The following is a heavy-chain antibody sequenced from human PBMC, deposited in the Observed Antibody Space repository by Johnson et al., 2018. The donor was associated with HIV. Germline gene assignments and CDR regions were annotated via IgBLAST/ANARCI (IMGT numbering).Heavy chain of an antibody. CDR1: GFTFSSYA. Sequence: VHLVESGGGVVQPGRPLRLSCAASGFTFSSYAMHWVRQAPGKGLEWVSGISWNSGSIGYADSVKGRFTISRDNAKNSLYLQMNSLRAEDTALYYCAKDMNSGYDLWGLGFGIWGQGTMVTVSS. CDR3: AKDMNSGYDLWGLGFGI. V-gene: IGHV3-9*01. J-gene: IGHJ3*02. D-gene: IGHD5-12*01. CDR2: ISWNSGSI.